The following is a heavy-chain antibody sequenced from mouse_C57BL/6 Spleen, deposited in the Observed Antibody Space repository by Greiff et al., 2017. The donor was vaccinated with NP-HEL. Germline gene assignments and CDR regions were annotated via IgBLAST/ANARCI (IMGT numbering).Heavy chain of an antibody. CDR1: GFTFSDYG. CDR3: ARNYGSSYVRYWYFDV. D-gene: IGHD1-1*01. V-gene: IGHV5-17*01. Sequence: EVKLVESGGGLVKPGGSLKLSCAASGFTFSDYGMHWVRQAPEKGLEWVAYISSGSSTISYADTVKGRFTISRANAKNTLFLQMTSLRSEDTAMYYCARNYGSSYVRYWYFDVWGTGTTVTVSS. CDR2: ISSGSSTI. J-gene: IGHJ1*03.